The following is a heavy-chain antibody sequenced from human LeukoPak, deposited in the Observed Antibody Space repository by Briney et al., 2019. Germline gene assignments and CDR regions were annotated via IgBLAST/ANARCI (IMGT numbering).Heavy chain of an antibody. Sequence: PGGSLRLSCAASGITFSSNAVSWVRQAPGKGLEWVSAISNTGGNTYYADSVKGRFTISRDNSKNTVHLQMNSLRAEDTAVYYCAKEKTTVITPGIDYWGQGTLVTVSS. D-gene: IGHD4-23*01. CDR3: AKEKTTVITPGIDY. CDR1: GITFSSNA. V-gene: IGHV3-23*01. J-gene: IGHJ4*02. CDR2: ISNTGGNT.